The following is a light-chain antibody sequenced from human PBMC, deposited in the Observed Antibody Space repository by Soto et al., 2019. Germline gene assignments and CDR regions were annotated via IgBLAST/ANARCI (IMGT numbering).Light chain of an antibody. V-gene: IGLV2-8*01. CDR2: EVV. Sequence: QSVLTQPPSASGSPGQSVTISCTGTKNDIGVYDFVSWYQHHPGKAPRLIIYEVVQRPSGVPDRCSGSKSGNTASLTVSGLQAADDADYFCKSYAGSNTDVFGSGTKVTVL. J-gene: IGLJ1*01. CDR3: KSYAGSNTDV. CDR1: KNDIGVYDF.